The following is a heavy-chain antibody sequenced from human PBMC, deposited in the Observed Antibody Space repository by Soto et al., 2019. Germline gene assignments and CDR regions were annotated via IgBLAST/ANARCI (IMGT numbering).Heavy chain of an antibody. CDR3: SGDPRIPRYSSRGGGLDP. CDR2: VSAEDGST. D-gene: IGHD2-2*01. CDR1: GYTFISYA. Sequence: QAQLVQSGPEVKQPGASVKISCKASGYTFISYAISWVRQAPGQGLQWMGWVSAEDGSTNYAERIQGRVTMTTDTPTNTASMELRSPTNADTAVYYCSGDPRIPRYSSRGGGLDPWGQGTPVNVSS. V-gene: IGHV1-18*01. J-gene: IGHJ5*02.